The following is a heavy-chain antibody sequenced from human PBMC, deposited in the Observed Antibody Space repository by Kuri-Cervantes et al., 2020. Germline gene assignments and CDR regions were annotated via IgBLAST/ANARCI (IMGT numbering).Heavy chain of an antibody. CDR1: GGSISSSSYY. V-gene: IGHV4-39*07. D-gene: IGHD6-19*01. J-gene: IGHJ4*02. Sequence: SETLSLTCTVSGGSISSSSYYWGWIRQPPGKGLEWIGEINHSGSTNYNPSLKSRVTISVDTSKNQFSLKLSSVTAADTAVYYRAGVSIAVAGTEIDYWGQGTLVTVSS. CDR2: INHSGST. CDR3: AGVSIAVAGTEIDY.